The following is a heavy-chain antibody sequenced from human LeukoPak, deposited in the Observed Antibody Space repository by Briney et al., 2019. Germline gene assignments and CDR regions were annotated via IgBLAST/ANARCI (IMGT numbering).Heavy chain of an antibody. Sequence: GGSLRLSCAAPGFTFSSYWMHWVRQAPGKWLVWVARIKYDGSSTNYADSLKGRFTISRDNAKKTLYVQMNSLRAEDTAVYYCARALVAGVTLNALDIWGQGTMVTVSS. CDR2: IKYDGSST. D-gene: IGHD2-15*01. V-gene: IGHV3-74*01. CDR1: GFTFSSYW. CDR3: ARALVAGVTLNALDI. J-gene: IGHJ3*02.